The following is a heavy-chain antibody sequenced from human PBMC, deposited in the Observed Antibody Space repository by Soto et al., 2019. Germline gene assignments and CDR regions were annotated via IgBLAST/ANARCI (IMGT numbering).Heavy chain of an antibody. CDR3: ARSWYSKEPCYYYGMDV. J-gene: IGHJ6*02. CDR2: IYPGDSDT. V-gene: IGHV5-51*01. CDR1: GYSFTSYW. D-gene: IGHD4-4*01. Sequence: PGESLKISCQGSGYSFTSYWIGWVRQMPGKGLEWMGIIYPGDSDTRYSPSFQGQVTISADKSISTAYLQWSSLKASDTAMYYCARSWYSKEPCYYYGMDVWGQGTTVTVSS.